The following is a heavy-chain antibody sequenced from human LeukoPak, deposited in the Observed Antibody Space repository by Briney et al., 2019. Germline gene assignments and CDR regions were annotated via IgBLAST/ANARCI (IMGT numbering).Heavy chain of an antibody. V-gene: IGHV3-64*04. J-gene: IGHJ4*02. CDR3: ARDRGYTQDY. D-gene: IGHD5-12*01. Sequence: GGSLRLSCSASGFPFRSYAMHWVRQAPGKGLEYVSAISDSGGSTYYADSVKGRFTISRDNAKNTLYLQMNSLRAEDTAVYYCARDRGYTQDYWGQGTLVTVSS. CDR2: ISDSGGST. CDR1: GFPFRSYA.